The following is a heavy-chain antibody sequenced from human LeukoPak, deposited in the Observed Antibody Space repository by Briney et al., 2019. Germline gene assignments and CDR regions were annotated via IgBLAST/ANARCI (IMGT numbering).Heavy chain of an antibody. J-gene: IGHJ4*02. CDR1: GYTFTSYW. V-gene: IGHV5-51*01. Sequence: GESLQISCQASGYTFTSYWIGWVRQMPGKGLERMGIIYPGDSDTRYSPSFQGQVTISADKSISTAYLQWSSLKASDTAMYYCARQAGEEFDYWGQGTLVTVSS. CDR3: ARQAGEEFDY. CDR2: IYPGDSDT.